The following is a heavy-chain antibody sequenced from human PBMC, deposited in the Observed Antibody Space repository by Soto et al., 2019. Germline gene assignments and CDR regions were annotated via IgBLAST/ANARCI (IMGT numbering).Heavy chain of an antibody. CDR2: ISSSGSTI. V-gene: IGHV3-11*01. J-gene: IGHJ4*01. CDR1: GFTFSDYY. Sequence: GALRLSCAASGFTFSDYYMSWIRQAPGKGLEWVSYISSSGSTIYYADSVKGRFTISRDNAKNSLYLQMNSLRAEDTAVYYCARRGTLLSLDYFDYWGQGTLVTVSS. D-gene: IGHD2-2*01. CDR3: ARRGTLLSLDYFDY.